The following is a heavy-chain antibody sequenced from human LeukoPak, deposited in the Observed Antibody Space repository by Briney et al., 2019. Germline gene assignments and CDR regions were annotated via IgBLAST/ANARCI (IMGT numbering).Heavy chain of an antibody. Sequence: PSETLSLTCTVSGGSISSGGYYWSWIRQHPGKGLEWIGYIYYSGSTNYNPSLKSRVTISVDTSKNQFSLKLSSVTAADTAVYYCAREVGGWYDYWGQGTLVTVSS. J-gene: IGHJ4*02. CDR3: AREVGGWYDY. D-gene: IGHD6-19*01. V-gene: IGHV4-61*08. CDR2: IYYSGST. CDR1: GGSISSGGYY.